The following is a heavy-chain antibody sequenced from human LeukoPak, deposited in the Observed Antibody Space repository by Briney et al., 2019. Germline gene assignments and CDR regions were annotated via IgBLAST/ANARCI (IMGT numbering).Heavy chain of an antibody. Sequence: GGSLRLSCAASGFTFSSYGMSWVRQAPGKGLEWVSAISGSGGSTYYADSVKGRFTISRDNSKNTLYLQMHSLRVEDTALYHWVKAAGHYNKDDSFDIWGQGTMVTVSS. V-gene: IGHV3-23*01. J-gene: IGHJ3*02. CDR3: VKAAGHYNKDDSFDI. D-gene: IGHD3-10*01. CDR1: GFTFSSYG. CDR2: ISGSGGST.